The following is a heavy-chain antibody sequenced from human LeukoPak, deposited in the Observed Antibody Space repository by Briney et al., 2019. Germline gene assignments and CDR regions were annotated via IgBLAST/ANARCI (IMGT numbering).Heavy chain of an antibody. J-gene: IGHJ4*02. V-gene: IGHV4-39*07. CDR1: GGSISSSSYY. D-gene: IGHD1-1*01. CDR3: ASGLERTNSWKYFDY. Sequence: SETLSLTCTVSGGSISSSSYYWGWIRQPPGKGLEWIGSIYYSGSTYYNPSLKSRVTISVDTSKNQFSLKLSSVTAADTAVYYCASGLERTNSWKYFDYWGQGTLVTVSS. CDR2: IYYSGST.